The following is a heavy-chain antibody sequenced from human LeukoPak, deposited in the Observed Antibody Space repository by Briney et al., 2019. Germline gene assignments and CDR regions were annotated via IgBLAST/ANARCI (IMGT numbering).Heavy chain of an antibody. CDR3: ARVLRSSGWPGLFDY. CDR2: IYYSGST. J-gene: IGHJ4*02. Sequence: TSQTLSLTCTVSGGAICSGDYYWSWIRQPPGKGLEWSGYIYYSGSTYYNPSLKSRVTISVDTSKNQFSLKLSSVTAADTAVYYCARVLRSSGWPGLFDYWGQGTLVTVSS. D-gene: IGHD6-19*01. CDR1: GGAICSGDYY. V-gene: IGHV4-30-4*08.